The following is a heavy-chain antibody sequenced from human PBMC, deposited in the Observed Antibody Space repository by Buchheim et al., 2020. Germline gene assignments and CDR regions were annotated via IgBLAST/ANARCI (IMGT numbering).Heavy chain of an antibody. CDR1: GGSISSGGYY. CDR2: IYYSGST. J-gene: IGHJ4*02. D-gene: IGHD1-26*01. V-gene: IGHV4-31*03. Sequence: QVQLQESGPGLVKPSQTLSLTCSVSGGSISSGGYYWNWIRQHPGKGLEWIGYIYYSGSTHYNPSLKSRVTTSLDTPKNQFSLKLSSVTAADTAVYYCARGESGIYYSTDYWGQGTL. CDR3: ARGESGIYYSTDY.